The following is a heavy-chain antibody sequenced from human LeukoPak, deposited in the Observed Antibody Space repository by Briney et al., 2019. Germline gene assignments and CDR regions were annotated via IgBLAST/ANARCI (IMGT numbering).Heavy chain of an antibody. CDR2: IYYSGST. D-gene: IGHD2-15*01. J-gene: IGHJ6*02. CDR3: ARDRENCSGGSCYYHYYYGMDV. Sequence: SETLSLTCTVSGGSISSYYWSWIRQPPGKGLEWIGYIYYSGSTNYNPSLKSRVTISVDTSKNQFSLKLSSVTAADTAVYYCARDRENCSGGSCYYHYYYGMDVWGQGTTVTVSS. V-gene: IGHV4-59*12. CDR1: GGSISSYY.